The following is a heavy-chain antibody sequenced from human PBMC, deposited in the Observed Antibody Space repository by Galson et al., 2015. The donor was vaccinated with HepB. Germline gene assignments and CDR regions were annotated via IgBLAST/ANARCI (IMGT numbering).Heavy chain of an antibody. Sequence: SVKVSCKASGYTFTSYAMHWVRQAPGQRLEWMGWINAGNGNTKYSQKLQGRVTMTTDTSTSTAYMELRSLRSDDTAAYYCARTTVTTWIYYYGMDVWGQGTTVTVSS. CDR3: ARTTVTTWIYYYGMDV. V-gene: IGHV1-3*01. D-gene: IGHD4-17*01. J-gene: IGHJ6*02. CDR2: INAGNGNT. CDR1: GYTFTSYA.